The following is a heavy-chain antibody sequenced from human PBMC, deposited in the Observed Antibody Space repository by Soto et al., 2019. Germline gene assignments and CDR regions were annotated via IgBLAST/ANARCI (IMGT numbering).Heavy chain of an antibody. V-gene: IGHV3-30*18. CDR1: GFTFSSYG. CDR2: ISYDGSNK. CDR3: EKDNGDSNWFDP. Sequence: QVQLVESGGGVVQPGRSLRLSCAASGFTFSSYGMHWVRQAPGKGLEWVAVISYDGSNKYYADSVKGRFTISRDNSKNTLYLQMNSLRAEDTAVYYCEKDNGDSNWFDPWGQGTLVTVSS. D-gene: IGHD4-17*01. J-gene: IGHJ5*02.